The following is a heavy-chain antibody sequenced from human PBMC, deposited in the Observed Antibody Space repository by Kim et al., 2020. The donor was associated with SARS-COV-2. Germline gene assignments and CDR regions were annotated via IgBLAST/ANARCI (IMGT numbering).Heavy chain of an antibody. Sequence: SEALSLTCTVSGGSISSSSYYWGWIRQPPGKGLEWIGSIYYSGSTYYNPSLKSRVTISVDTSKNQFSLKLSSVTAADTAVYYCASVMTTWYYYYYGMDVWGQGTTVTVSS. D-gene: IGHD4-17*01. J-gene: IGHJ6*02. CDR1: GGSISSSSYY. V-gene: IGHV4-39*01. CDR3: ASVMTTWYYYYYGMDV. CDR2: IYYSGST.